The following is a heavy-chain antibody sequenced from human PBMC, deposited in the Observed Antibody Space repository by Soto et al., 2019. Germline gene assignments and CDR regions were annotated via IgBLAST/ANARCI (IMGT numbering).Heavy chain of an antibody. J-gene: IGHJ5*02. CDR1: GFTFSSYA. V-gene: IGHV3-23*01. D-gene: IGHD3-3*01. CDR3: AKAPDYDFWSGQNWFDP. Sequence: PGGSLRLSCAASGFTFSSYAMSWVRQAPGKGLEWVSAISGSGGSTYYADSVKGRFTISRDNSKNTLYLQMNSLRAEDTAVYYCAKAPDYDFWSGQNWFDPWGHVTLVTVSS. CDR2: ISGSGGST.